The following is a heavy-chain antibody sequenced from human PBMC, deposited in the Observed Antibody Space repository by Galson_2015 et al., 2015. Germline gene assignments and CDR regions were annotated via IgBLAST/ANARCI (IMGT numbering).Heavy chain of an antibody. Sequence: QSGAEVKKPGESLTISCKGSGYSFTSYWIGWVRQMPGKGLEWMGIIYPGDSDTRYSPSFQGQVTISADKSISTAYLQWSSLKASDTAMYYCARLYCSSTSCYQRGWFDPWGQGTLVTVSS. CDR3: ARLYCSSTSCYQRGWFDP. V-gene: IGHV5-51*01. CDR2: IYPGDSDT. CDR1: GYSFTSYW. D-gene: IGHD2-2*01. J-gene: IGHJ5*02.